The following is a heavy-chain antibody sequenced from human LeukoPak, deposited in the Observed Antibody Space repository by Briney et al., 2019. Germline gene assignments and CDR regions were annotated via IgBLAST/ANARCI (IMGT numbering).Heavy chain of an antibody. CDR3: AKGLREYDFWSGYAT. V-gene: IGHV3-23*01. CDR1: GFTLRDYA. J-gene: IGHJ5*02. CDR2: LSGSGGSP. Sequence: GGSLRLSCAASGFTLRDYAMHWVRKAPGKGREWVSALSGSGGSPNYADSVKGRFTISRDNSKNTLFLQMDSLRAEDTALYYCAKGLREYDFWSGYATWGQGTLVTVSS. D-gene: IGHD3-3*01.